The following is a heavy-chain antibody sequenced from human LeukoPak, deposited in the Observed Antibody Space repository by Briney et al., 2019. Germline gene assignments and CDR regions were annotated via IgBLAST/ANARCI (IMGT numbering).Heavy chain of an antibody. J-gene: IGHJ6*03. V-gene: IGHV1-2*02. CDR1: GYTFTGYY. D-gene: IGHD1-1*01. CDR3: ARDRLLEDRDYNSYYYMDV. Sequence: GASVKVSCKASGYTFTGYYMHWVRQAPGQGLEWMGWINPNSGGTNYAQKFQGRVTMTRDTSISTAYMELSRLRSDDTAVYYCARDRLLEDRDYNSYYYMDVWGIGTTVTVSS. CDR2: INPNSGGT.